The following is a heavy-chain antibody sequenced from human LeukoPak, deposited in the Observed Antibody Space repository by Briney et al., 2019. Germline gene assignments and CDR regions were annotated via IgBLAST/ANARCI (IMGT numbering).Heavy chain of an antibody. CDR1: GYSISSGYH. J-gene: IGHJ6*03. CDR3: ARDKDDILISYYMDV. Sequence: PSETLTLTCVVSGYSISSGYHWGWIRQPPGKGLEWIGSIYHSGSTYYNPSLKSRVTISIDTSKNQFSLKLSSVTAADTAVYYCARDKDDILISYYMDVWGKGTTATVSS. CDR2: IYHSGST. V-gene: IGHV4-38-2*02. D-gene: IGHD3-9*01.